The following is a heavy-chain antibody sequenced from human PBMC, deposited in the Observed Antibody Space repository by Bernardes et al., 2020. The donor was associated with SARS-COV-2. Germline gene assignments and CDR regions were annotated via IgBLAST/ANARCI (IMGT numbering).Heavy chain of an antibody. CDR1: GLTFSSYW. Sequence: GGSLRLSCAASGLTFSSYWMHWVRQAPGKGLEWVSDISGPGRTYYADSVKGRFTISRDNSKNTLYLEMNSLRAEDTAVYYCAKELAYGSSWRDYSYYFGMDVWGQGTTVTVSS. V-gene: IGHV3-23*01. J-gene: IGHJ6*02. CDR2: ISGPGRT. D-gene: IGHD6-13*01. CDR3: AKELAYGSSWRDYSYYFGMDV.